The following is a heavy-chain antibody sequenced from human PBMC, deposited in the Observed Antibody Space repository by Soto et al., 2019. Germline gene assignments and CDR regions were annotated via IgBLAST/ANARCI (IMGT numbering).Heavy chain of an antibody. J-gene: IGHJ4*02. CDR3: GRGNYGGSCRPFDY. CDR2: IRDKTKSYTT. Sequence: EVQLVESGGGLVQPGGSLRLVCAASGFTFSDHYIDWVRQAPGKGLEWVGRIRDKTKSYTTDYAASVKGRFIISRDDSKKAVYLQMNSLRIEDRAVYYCGRGNYGGSCRPFDYWGQGTLVTVSS. D-gene: IGHD3-10*01. V-gene: IGHV3-72*01. CDR1: GFTFSDHY.